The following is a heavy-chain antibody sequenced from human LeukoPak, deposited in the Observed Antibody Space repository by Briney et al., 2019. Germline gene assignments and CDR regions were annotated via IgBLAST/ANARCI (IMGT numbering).Heavy chain of an antibody. J-gene: IGHJ4*02. D-gene: IGHD2-15*01. V-gene: IGHV3-73*01. CDR3: TRLRGERASGDY. CDR2: VRSKINNYAT. CDR1: GFAFSGSA. Sequence: PGGSLKLSCTASGFAFSGSAMHWVRQASGKGLEWVGRVRSKINNYATEYAVSVKGRFSISRDDSKNTVYLQMNSLKTDDTAVYYCTRLRGERASGDYWGQGTLVTVSS.